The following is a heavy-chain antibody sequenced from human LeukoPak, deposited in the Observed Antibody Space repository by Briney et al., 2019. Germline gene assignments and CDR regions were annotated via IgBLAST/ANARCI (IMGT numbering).Heavy chain of an antibody. Sequence: GASVKVSCKASGGTFSSYAISWVRQAPGQGLEWMGRIIPILGIANYAQKFQGRVTITADKSTSTAYMELSSLRSEDTAVYYCARAVLGAAAGTWAFDIWGQGTMVTVSS. CDR1: GGTFSSYA. J-gene: IGHJ3*02. CDR3: ARAVLGAAAGTWAFDI. V-gene: IGHV1-69*04. D-gene: IGHD6-13*01. CDR2: IIPILGIA.